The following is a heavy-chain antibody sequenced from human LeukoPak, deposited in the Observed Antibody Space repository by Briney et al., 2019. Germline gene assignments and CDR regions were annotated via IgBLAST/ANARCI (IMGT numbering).Heavy chain of an antibody. CDR3: ARHGYSYGYYFDY. V-gene: IGHV3-30*04. D-gene: IGHD5-18*01. J-gene: IGHJ4*02. CDR1: GFTFSSYA. CDR2: ISYDGSNK. Sequence: GGSLRLSCAASGFTFSSYAMHWVRQAPGKGLEWVAVISYDGSNKYYADSVKGRFTISRDNSKNTLYLQMNSLRAEDTAVYYCARHGYSYGYYFDYWGQGTLVTVSS.